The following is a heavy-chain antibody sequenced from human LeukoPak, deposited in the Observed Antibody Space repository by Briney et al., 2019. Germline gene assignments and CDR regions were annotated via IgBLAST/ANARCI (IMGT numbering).Heavy chain of an antibody. Sequence: GGSLRLSCAASGFTFSSYAMSWVRQAPGKGLEWVSAISGSGGSTYYADSVKGRFTISRDNSKNTLYLQMNSLRAEDTAVYYCAKAPLGYCSSTSCYAVRWFDPWGRGTLVTVSS. D-gene: IGHD2-2*01. CDR2: ISGSGGST. J-gene: IGHJ5*02. CDR1: GFTFSSYA. V-gene: IGHV3-23*01. CDR3: AKAPLGYCSSTSCYAVRWFDP.